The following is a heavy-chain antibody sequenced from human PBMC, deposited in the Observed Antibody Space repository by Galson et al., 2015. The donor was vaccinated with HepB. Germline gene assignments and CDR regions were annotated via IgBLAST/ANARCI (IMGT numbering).Heavy chain of an antibody. D-gene: IGHD2-2*01. CDR3: ASLPDRFLPRGY. CDR1: GFTFSNAW. Sequence: SLRLSCAASGFTFSNAWMNWVRQAPGKGLEWVGRIKSKTDGGTTDYAAPVKGRFIISRDDSKNSLYLQMNSLQTEDTAMYYCASLPDRFLPRGYWGQGTLVTVSS. CDR2: IKSKTDGGTT. V-gene: IGHV3-15*07. J-gene: IGHJ4*02.